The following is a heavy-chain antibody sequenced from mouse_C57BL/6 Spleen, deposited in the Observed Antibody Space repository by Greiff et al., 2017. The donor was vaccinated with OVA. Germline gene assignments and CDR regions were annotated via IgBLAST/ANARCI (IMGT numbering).Heavy chain of an antibody. J-gene: IGHJ3*01. Sequence: QVQLQQPGAELVMPGASVKLSCKASGYTFTSYWMHWVKQRPGQGLEWIGEIDPSDSYTNYNQKFKGKSTLTVDKSSSTAYMQLSSLTSEDSAVYYCASSYAWFADWGQGTLVTVSA. CDR1: GYTFTSYW. CDR3: ASSYAWFAD. V-gene: IGHV1-69*01. CDR2: IDPSDSYT. D-gene: IGHD2-14*01.